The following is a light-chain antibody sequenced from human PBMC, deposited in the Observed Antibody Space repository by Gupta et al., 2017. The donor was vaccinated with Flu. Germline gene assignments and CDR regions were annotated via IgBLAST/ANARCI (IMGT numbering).Light chain of an antibody. Sequence: EIVLTQSPGTLSLSPGERATLSCRASQTFSSFSAWYQQKPGQAPRLLIYGASSRATGVPDRFSGSASATEFTLTISILDPEDSAVYYCQRDGIAQVAFGRGTRLEIK. CDR2: GAS. CDR3: QRDGIAQVA. J-gene: IGKJ4*01. CDR1: QTFSSF. V-gene: IGKV3-20*01.